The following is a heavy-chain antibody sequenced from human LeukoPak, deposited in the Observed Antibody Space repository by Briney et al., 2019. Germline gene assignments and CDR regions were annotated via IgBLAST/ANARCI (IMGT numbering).Heavy chain of an antibody. CDR1: GGSISGSSYF. CDR3: ARLGWWYDS. J-gene: IGHJ5*01. Sequence: SETLSLTCTVSGGSISGSSYFWGWIRQPPGKGLEWIGSIYYSGSTYYNPSLKSRVTISVDTSKNQFSLKLSSVTAADTAVYYCARLGWWYDSWGQGTLVTVSS. D-gene: IGHD2-15*01. CDR2: IYYSGST. V-gene: IGHV4-39*01.